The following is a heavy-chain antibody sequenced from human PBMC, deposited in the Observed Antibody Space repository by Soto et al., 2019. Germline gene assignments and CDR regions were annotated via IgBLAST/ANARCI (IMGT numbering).Heavy chain of an antibody. J-gene: IGHJ4*02. CDR2: VYYTGST. Sequence: SETLCLTYTISGGSISGYYWSWIRQPPGKGLEWIGYVYYTGSTKYNPSLESRAAMSADTSKNQFSLKVTSVTAADTAVYYCAKDRCTDAEGYPLDCWGQGTLVTVSS. CDR1: GGSISGYY. CDR3: AKDRCTDAEGYPLDC. D-gene: IGHD2-15*01. V-gene: IGHV4-59*01.